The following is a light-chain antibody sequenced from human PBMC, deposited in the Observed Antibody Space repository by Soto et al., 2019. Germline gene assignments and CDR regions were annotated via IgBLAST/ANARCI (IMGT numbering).Light chain of an antibody. J-gene: IGKJ3*01. Sequence: DIQMTQSPSSLSASVGDRVTITCRASQSISSYLNWYQQKPGKAPKLLIYAASSLQSGVPSRFSGSGSGTDFTLTISSLHPEDFATYYCQQSYSTPQMFGPGTKVDIK. V-gene: IGKV1-39*01. CDR3: QQSYSTPQM. CDR1: QSISSY. CDR2: AAS.